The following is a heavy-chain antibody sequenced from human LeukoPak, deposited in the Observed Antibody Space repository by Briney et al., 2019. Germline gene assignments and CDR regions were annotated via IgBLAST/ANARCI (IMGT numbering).Heavy chain of an antibody. CDR3: ARDGSNWSNDYYHGVDV. CDR2: VYYSGSA. Sequence: SQTLSLTCTVSGGSISSGGYYWSWIRQPPGKGLEWLGYVYYSGSATYNPSLKSRVTISVDTSKNQFSLRLSSVTAADTAVYYCARDGSNWSNDYYHGVDVWGQGTTVTVSS. J-gene: IGHJ6*02. V-gene: IGHV4-61*08. D-gene: IGHD4-11*01. CDR1: GGSISSGGYY.